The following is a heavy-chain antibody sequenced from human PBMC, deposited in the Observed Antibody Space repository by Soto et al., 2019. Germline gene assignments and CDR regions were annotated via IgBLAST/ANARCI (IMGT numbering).Heavy chain of an antibody. V-gene: IGHV3-53*01. CDR2: FYSGGDT. CDR1: GFTVSSSY. D-gene: IGHD4-4*01. J-gene: IGHJ5*02. Sequence: PGGSLRLSCAASGFTVSSSYMNWVRQAPGKGLEWVSVFYSGGDTSYADSVKGRFTISRDNSKNTVYLQMNSLRVEDTGVYYCARDRAVTSLFSSFDPWGQGTLVTVSS. CDR3: ARDRAVTSLFSSFDP.